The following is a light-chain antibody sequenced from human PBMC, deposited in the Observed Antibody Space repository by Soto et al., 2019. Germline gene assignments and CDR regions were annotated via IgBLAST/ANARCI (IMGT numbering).Light chain of an antibody. J-gene: IGLJ2*01. CDR3: QSYDSSLSASV. CDR2: SNI. CDR1: SSNIGAGYH. Sequence: QAVVTQPPSVSGAPGQTVTISCTGSSSNIGAGYHVHWYQQLPGAAPKLLIYSNINRPSGVPDRVSGSKSGTSASLAITGLQGEDEADYYCQSYDSSLSASVFGGGTKLTVL. V-gene: IGLV1-40*01.